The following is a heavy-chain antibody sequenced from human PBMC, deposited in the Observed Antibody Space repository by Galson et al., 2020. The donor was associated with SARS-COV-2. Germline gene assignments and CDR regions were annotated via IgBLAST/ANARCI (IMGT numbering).Heavy chain of an antibody. V-gene: IGHV4-61*02. CDR3: ARERYCSGGSCYSGNWFDP. Sequence: SETLSLTCTVSGGSISSGSYYWSWIRQPAGKGLEWIGRIYTSGSTNYNPSLKSRVTISVDTSKNQFSLKLGSVTAADTAVYYCARERYCSGGSCYSGNWFDPWGQGTLVTVSS. CDR1: GGSISSGSYY. J-gene: IGHJ5*02. D-gene: IGHD2-15*01. CDR2: IYTSGST.